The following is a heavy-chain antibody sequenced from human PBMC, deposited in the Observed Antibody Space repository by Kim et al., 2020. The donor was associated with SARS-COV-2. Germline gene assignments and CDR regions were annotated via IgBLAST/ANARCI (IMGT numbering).Heavy chain of an antibody. V-gene: IGHV4-34*01. D-gene: IGHD3-10*01. CDR3: ARGLNYYGSGSSDY. Sequence: NPSLKSRVTISVDTSKNQFSLKLSSVTAADTAVYYCARGLNYYGSGSSDYWGQGTLVTVSS. J-gene: IGHJ4*02.